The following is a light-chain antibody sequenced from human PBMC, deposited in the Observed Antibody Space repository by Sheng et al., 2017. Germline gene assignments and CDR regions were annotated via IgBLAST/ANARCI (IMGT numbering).Light chain of an antibody. Sequence: DIVMTQSPDSLGVSLGERATINCKSSQSLLYSSNNRNYLAWYQQKPRQPPKLLIYWASTRESGVPDRFSGSGSGTDFTLTISSLQAEDVAVYYCQQYYSTPLYTFGQGTKLEIK. CDR1: QSLLYSSNNRNY. CDR2: WAS. V-gene: IGKV4-1*01. CDR3: QQYYSTPLYT. J-gene: IGKJ2*01.